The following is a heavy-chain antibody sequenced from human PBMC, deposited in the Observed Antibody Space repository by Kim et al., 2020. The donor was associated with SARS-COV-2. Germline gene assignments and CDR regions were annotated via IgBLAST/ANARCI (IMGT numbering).Heavy chain of an antibody. V-gene: IGHV4-34*01. CDR1: GGSFSGYY. CDR2: INHSGST. CDR3: ARGGSYYDSTPLGWFDP. D-gene: IGHD3-22*01. Sequence: SETLSLTCAVYGGSFSGYYWSWIRQPPGKRLEWIGEINHSGSTNYNPSLKSRVTISVDTSKNQFSLKLSSVTAADTAVYYCARGGSYYDSTPLGWFDPWGQGTLVTVSS. J-gene: IGHJ5*02.